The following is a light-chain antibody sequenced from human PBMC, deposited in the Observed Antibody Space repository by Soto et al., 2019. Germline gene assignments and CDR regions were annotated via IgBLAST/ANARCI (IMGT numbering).Light chain of an antibody. Sequence: DIQRTQSPSSVSASVGDRVAIAGGASQVISSWLVWYQQKPGKAPKLLIYAASSLQSGVPSRFSGSGSGTDFTLTISSLQPEDFATYYCQQADSFPTFGGGTKVE. V-gene: IGKV1D-12*01. CDR1: QVISSW. CDR2: AAS. J-gene: IGKJ4*01. CDR3: QQADSFPT.